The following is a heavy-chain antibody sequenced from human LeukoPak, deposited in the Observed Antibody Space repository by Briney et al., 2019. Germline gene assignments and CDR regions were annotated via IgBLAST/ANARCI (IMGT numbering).Heavy chain of an antibody. V-gene: IGHV1-18*01. J-gene: IGHJ3*02. D-gene: IGHD2-8*01. CDR3: ASVYCTNGVCYFDAFDI. Sequence: GASVKVSCKASGYTFTSYGISWVRQAPGQGLEWMGWISAYNGNTNYAQKLQGRVTMTTDTSTSTAYMELRSLRSDDTAVYYCASVYCTNGVCYFDAFDIWGQGTMVTVYS. CDR2: ISAYNGNT. CDR1: GYTFTSYG.